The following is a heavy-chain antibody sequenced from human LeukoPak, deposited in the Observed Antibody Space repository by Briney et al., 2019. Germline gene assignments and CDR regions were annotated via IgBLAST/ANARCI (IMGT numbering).Heavy chain of an antibody. Sequence: HPGRSLRLSCAASGFTFSSYGTHWVRQAPGKGLEWVAVISYDGSNKYYADSVKGRFTISRDNSKNTLYLQMNSLRAEDTAVYYCANRGDYAGRWGQGTLVTVSS. D-gene: IGHD4-17*01. CDR3: ANRGDYAGR. J-gene: IGHJ4*02. V-gene: IGHV3-30*18. CDR2: ISYDGSNK. CDR1: GFTFSSYG.